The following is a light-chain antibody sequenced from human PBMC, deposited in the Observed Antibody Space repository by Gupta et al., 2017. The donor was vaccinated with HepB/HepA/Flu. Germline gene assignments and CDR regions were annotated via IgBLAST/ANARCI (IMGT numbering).Light chain of an antibody. J-gene: IGKJ2*01. CDR1: ESVSSH. CDR3: QQYSNWPPYT. CDR2: AAS. V-gene: IGKV3-15*01. Sequence: IRMTQSPATLSVSPGERATLSCRASESVSSHLAWYQQKPVQAPRLLIYAASTRATGIPVRFSGTGSETEFTLTISSLQSEDFAVYYCQQYSNWPPYTFGQGTKLEIK.